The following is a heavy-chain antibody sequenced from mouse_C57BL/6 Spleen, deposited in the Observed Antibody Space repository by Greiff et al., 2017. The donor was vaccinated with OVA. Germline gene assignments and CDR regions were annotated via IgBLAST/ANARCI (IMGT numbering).Heavy chain of an antibody. CDR3: TSYYYGSSYALFEY. Sequence: VQLQQSGAELVRPGASVKLSCTASGFNITDYYMHWVKQRPEQGLEWIGRIDPEDGDTEYAPKFQGTATMTADTSSNTAYLQLSSLTSEDTAVYYCTSYYYGSSYALFEYRGQGTTLTVSA. D-gene: IGHD1-1*01. V-gene: IGHV14-1*01. CDR2: IDPEDGDT. CDR1: GFNITDYY. J-gene: IGHJ2*01.